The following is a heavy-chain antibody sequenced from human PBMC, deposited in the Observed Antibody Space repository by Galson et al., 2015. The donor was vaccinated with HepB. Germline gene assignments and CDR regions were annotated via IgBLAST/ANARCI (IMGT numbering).Heavy chain of an antibody. V-gene: IGHV3-74*01. CDR1: GFTFSSYW. J-gene: IGHJ5*02. CDR2: INSDGSST. CDR3: ARAGYYDSRLEFDP. Sequence: SLRLSCAASGFTFSSYWMHWVRQAPGKGLVWVSRINSDGSSTSYADSVKGRFTISRDNAKNTLYLQMNSLRAEDTAVYYCARAGYYDSRLEFDPWGQGTLVTVSS. D-gene: IGHD3-22*01.